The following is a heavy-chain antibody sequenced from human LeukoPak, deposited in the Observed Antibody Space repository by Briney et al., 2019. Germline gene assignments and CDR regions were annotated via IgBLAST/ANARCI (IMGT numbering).Heavy chain of an antibody. Sequence: ASVKVSCKASGYTFTSYDINWVRQATGQGLEWMGWINANNGNTGYAQKFQGRLTMTRNTSISTAYMELSSLRSEDTAVYYCARGRWVKDYWGQGTLVTVSS. CDR2: INANNGNT. D-gene: IGHD5-24*01. V-gene: IGHV1-8*01. CDR3: ARGRWVKDY. J-gene: IGHJ4*02. CDR1: GYTFTSYD.